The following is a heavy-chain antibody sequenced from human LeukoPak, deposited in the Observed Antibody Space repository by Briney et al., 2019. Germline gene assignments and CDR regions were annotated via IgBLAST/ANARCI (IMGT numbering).Heavy chain of an antibody. Sequence: GGSLRLSCAASAFTCSNFGMHWVRQTPGKGLEWVAFIRFDGTSEFYADSVKARFTISRDNSQNTVSLQLNNLRIEDTALYYCAKTSLSDPSGHYYYMDVWGKGTTVTVSS. J-gene: IGHJ6*03. CDR3: AKTSLSDPSGHYYYMDV. CDR2: IRFDGTSE. CDR1: AFTCSNFG. D-gene: IGHD3-3*01. V-gene: IGHV3-30*02.